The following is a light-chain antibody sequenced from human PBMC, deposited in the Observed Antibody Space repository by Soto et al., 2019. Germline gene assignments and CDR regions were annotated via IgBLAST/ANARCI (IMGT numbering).Light chain of an antibody. CDR3: QQSYSTPPT. V-gene: IGKV1-39*01. CDR2: SAS. J-gene: IGKJ1*01. CDR1: QSISSY. Sequence: DIQVTQSPSSLSTSVGDRVTITCRASQSISSYLNWYQQKPGKAPKLLICSASSLQSGVPSRFSGSGSGTDFTLTISSLQPEDFATYYCQQSYSTPPTFGQGTKVDIK.